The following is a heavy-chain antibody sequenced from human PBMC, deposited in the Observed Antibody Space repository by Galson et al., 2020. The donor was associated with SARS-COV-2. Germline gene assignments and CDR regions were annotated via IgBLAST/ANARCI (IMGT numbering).Heavy chain of an antibody. D-gene: IGHD3-10*01. CDR1: GFTFSSYA. J-gene: IGHJ6*02. CDR3: ARGTSGYYYYGMDV. CDR2: ISYDGSNK. V-gene: IGHV3-30-3*01. Sequence: TGGSLRLSCAASGFTFSSYAMHWVRQAPGKGLEWVAVISYDGSNKYYADSVKGRFTISRDNSKNTLYLQMNSLRAEDTAVYYCARGTSGYYYYGMDVWGQGTTVTVSS.